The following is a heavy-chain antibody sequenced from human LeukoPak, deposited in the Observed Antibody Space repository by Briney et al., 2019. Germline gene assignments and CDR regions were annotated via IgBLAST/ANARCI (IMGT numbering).Heavy chain of an antibody. CDR1: GGSFSGYY. J-gene: IGHJ6*03. V-gene: IGHV4-34*01. CDR3: ARGVITVVRGVIFSHYYSCCMDV. CDR2: INHRGST. D-gene: IGHD3-10*01. Sequence: SETLSPTCAVYGGSFSGYYWSWIRQPPGKGLEWNGVINHRGSTNYNPSLKSRVTISVDTPQNQFSLKLSSVTAADTARYYCARGVITVVRGVIFSHYYSCCMDVWGKWTTVTASS.